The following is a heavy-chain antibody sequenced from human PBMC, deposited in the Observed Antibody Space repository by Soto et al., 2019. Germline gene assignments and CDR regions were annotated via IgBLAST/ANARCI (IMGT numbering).Heavy chain of an antibody. V-gene: IGHV3-23*01. D-gene: IGHD4-17*01. CDR1: GFTFSSYA. CDR2: ISGSGGST. Sequence: QTGGSLRLSCAASGFTFSSYAMSWVRQAPGKGLEWVSAISGSGGSTYYADSVKGRFTISRDNSKNTLYLQMNSLRAEDTAVYYCAKSGYGGNSYFDYWGQGTLVTVSS. CDR3: AKSGYGGNSYFDY. J-gene: IGHJ4*02.